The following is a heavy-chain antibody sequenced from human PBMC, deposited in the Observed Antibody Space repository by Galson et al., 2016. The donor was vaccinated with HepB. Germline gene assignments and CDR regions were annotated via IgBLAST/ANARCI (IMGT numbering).Heavy chain of an antibody. J-gene: IGHJ4*02. CDR1: GHSVISHRYY. V-gene: IGHV4-61*03. Sequence: LSLTCTVSGHSVISHRYYLIWMRQPPRKGLDWLGQSYATRTTPHTPSLKRRLTISVDTSKHHVSLILTSVSAADTAVYYFARDPGPTYTDGAYYFDSWGQGIMVTVSS. CDR3: ARDPGPTYTDGAYYFDS. D-gene: IGHD2-2*02. CDR2: SYATRTT.